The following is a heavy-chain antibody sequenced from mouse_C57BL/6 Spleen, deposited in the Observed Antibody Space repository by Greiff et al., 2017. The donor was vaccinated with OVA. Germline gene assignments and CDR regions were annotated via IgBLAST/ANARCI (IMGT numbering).Heavy chain of an antibody. CDR3: AREYSNYSLAY. Sequence: QVQLQQSGAELVMPGASVKLSCKASGYTFTSYWMHWVKQRPGQGLEWIGEIDPSDSYTNYNQKFKGKSTLTVDKSSSTAYMQLSSLTSEDSAVYYCAREYSNYSLAYWGQGTLVTVSA. J-gene: IGHJ3*01. D-gene: IGHD2-5*01. CDR1: GYTFTSYW. V-gene: IGHV1-69*01. CDR2: IDPSDSYT.